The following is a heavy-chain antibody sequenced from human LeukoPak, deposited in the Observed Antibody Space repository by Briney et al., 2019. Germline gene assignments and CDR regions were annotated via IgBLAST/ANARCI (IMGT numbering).Heavy chain of an antibody. J-gene: IGHJ4*02. D-gene: IGHD5-24*01. CDR1: GGSFSGYY. Sequence: SETLSLTCAVYGGSFSGYYWSWIRQPPGKGLEWIGEINHSGSTNYNPSLKSRVTISVDTSKNQFSLKLSSVTAADTAVYYCARVAKRWLQSRQYYFDYWGQGTLVTVSS. CDR3: ARVAKRWLQSRQYYFDY. V-gene: IGHV4-34*01. CDR2: INHSGST.